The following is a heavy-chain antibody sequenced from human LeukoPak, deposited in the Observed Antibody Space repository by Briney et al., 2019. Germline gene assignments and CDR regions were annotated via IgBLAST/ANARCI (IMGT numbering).Heavy chain of an antibody. Sequence: GEALEISFKGSGYRFTTYWFGLGRQLPDKGLEWMGIIYPGYSETRYSPSFEGPVTISVDKSISTAYLAWSSLKASDTAMYYCARLAFGGTLVFDYWGQGTPVSVPS. CDR3: ARLAFGGTLVFDY. V-gene: IGHV5-51*01. D-gene: IGHD3-16*01. CDR1: GYRFTTYW. CDR2: IYPGYSET. J-gene: IGHJ4*02.